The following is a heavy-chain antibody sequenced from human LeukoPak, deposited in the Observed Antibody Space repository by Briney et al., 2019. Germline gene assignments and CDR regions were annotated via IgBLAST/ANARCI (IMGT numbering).Heavy chain of an antibody. V-gene: IGHV4-4*07. J-gene: IGHJ4*02. CDR1: GGSISSHY. CDR3: AREDGGYCGDTSCYKGPAPAH. D-gene: IGHD2-2*02. CDR2: IYTSGST. Sequence: SDTLPLTCTDSGGSISSHYWSWIRQHAGKGLEWIGRIYTSGSTNYNPSLKSRVTISIDRSKNQFSLRLSSGTGADTAVYYCAREDGGYCGDTSCYKGPAPAHWGQGTLVTVSS.